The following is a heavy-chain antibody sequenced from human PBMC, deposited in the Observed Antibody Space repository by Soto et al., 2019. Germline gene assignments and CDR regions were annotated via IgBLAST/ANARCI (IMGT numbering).Heavy chain of an antibody. J-gene: IGHJ3*02. D-gene: IGHD6-19*01. CDR2: IYPGDSDT. Sequence: GESLKISCKGSGYSFSNYWIGWVRQMPGKGLEWMGIIYPGDSDTRYSPSFQGQVSISADKSISTAYLQWSSLKASDSAMYYCARPPSGWPDAFDIWGQGTMVTVSS. V-gene: IGHV5-51*01. CDR3: ARPPSGWPDAFDI. CDR1: GYSFSNYW.